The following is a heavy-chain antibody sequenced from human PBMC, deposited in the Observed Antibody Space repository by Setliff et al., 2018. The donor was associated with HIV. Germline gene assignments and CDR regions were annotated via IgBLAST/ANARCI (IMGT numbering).Heavy chain of an antibody. J-gene: IGHJ6*03. CDR1: GAPIRGGGYF. Sequence: PSETLSLTCSVSGAPIRGGGYFWTWISQLPGRGLEWIGYIYYSGSTYYNPSLKSRVIISVDTSKNQFSMNLTSVTAADTAVYYCARIAADYYYYYMDVWGKGTTVTSP. D-gene: IGHD6-6*01. CDR3: ARIAADYYYYYMDV. V-gene: IGHV4-31*03. CDR2: IYYSGST.